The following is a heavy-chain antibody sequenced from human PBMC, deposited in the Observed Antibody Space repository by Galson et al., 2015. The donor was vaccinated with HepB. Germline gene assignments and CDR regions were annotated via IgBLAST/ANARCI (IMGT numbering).Heavy chain of an antibody. CDR3: ARGVPGCGGDCYLHAFDI. J-gene: IGHJ3*02. V-gene: IGHV3-11*01. Sequence: SLRLSCAASGFTFSDFYMSWIRQAPGKGLEWVSYISSSGTTIYYADSVKGRFTISRDNAKNSLYLQMNSLRADDTAVYYCARGVPGCGGDCYLHAFDIWGQGTMVTVSS. CDR2: ISSSGTTI. D-gene: IGHD2-21*01. CDR1: GFTFSDFY.